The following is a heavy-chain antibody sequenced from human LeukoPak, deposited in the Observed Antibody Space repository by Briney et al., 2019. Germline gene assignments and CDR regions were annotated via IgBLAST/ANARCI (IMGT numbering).Heavy chain of an antibody. V-gene: IGHV3-48*04. CDR1: GFTFSSYA. CDR2: ISSSGSTI. D-gene: IGHD2-21*02. CDR3: AKYPAVVTAIPAYYFDY. Sequence: GGSLRLSCAASGFTFSSYAMTWVRQAPGKGLEWVSYISSSGSTIYYADSVKGRFTISRDNAKNSLYLQMNSLRAEDTAVYYCAKYPAVVTAIPAYYFDYWGQGTLVTVSS. J-gene: IGHJ4*02.